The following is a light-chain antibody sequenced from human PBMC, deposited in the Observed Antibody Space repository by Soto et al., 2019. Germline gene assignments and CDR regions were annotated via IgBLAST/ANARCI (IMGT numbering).Light chain of an antibody. CDR3: QQRSNWPPT. J-gene: IGKJ1*01. CDR2: GAS. Sequence: IVMTQSPATLSVSPGERVTLSCRASQSVSTNLAWYQQKPGQPPRLLIYGASTRATGIPGRFSGSGYGTDFTLTITSLEPEDFAVYYCQQRSNWPPTFGQGPKVDIK. CDR1: QSVSTN. V-gene: IGKV3-15*01.